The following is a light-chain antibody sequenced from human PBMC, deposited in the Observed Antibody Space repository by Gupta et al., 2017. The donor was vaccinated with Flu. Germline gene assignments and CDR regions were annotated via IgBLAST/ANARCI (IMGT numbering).Light chain of an antibody. J-gene: IGLJ1*01. Sequence: QSALTPPPSASGSPGQSITISSTGTSSDIGAYKYVSWHQQHAGKAPNLIIYEVTKRPSGVPDRFSGSKSGNTASLTVSGLQAEDEGDYYCSSHTVSDTFVFGTGTAVTVL. CDR3: SSHTVSDTFV. CDR1: SSDIGAYKY. V-gene: IGLV2-8*01. CDR2: EVT.